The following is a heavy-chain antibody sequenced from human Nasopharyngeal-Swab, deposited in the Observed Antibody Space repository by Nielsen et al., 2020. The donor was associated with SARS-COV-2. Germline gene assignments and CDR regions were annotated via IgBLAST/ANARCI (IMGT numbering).Heavy chain of an antibody. J-gene: IGHJ3*02. V-gene: IGHV4-34*01. D-gene: IGHD1-7*01. Sequence: WIRQPPGKGLEWIGEINHSGSTSYNPSLKSRVTISVDTSKNQFSLKLSSVTAADTAVYYCARGEGITGTTPGAFDIWGQGTMVTVSS. CDR3: ARGEGITGTTPGAFDI. CDR2: INHSGST.